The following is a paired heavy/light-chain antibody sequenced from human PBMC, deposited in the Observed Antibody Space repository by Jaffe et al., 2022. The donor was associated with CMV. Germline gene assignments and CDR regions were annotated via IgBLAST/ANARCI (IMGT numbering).Heavy chain of an antibody. CDR3: GRDLYVGDNKWDSHNDAFDI. V-gene: IGHV3-30*03. D-gene: IGHD1-26*01. J-gene: IGHJ3*02. CDR2: TSFDGNYK. Sequence: QVQLVESGGGVVQPGRSLRLSCAATGFTLSNYGAHWVRQAPGKGLEWVAVTSFDGNYKKYADSVKGRFTISRDNSKNTLYLEMDSLRPEDTAVYHCGRDLYVGDNKWDSHNDAFDICGQGTMVIVSS. CDR1: GFTLSNYG.
Light chain of an antibody. CDR1: SSTIGNNY. CDR2: RND. Sequence: QSVVTQPPSASGTPGQRVTISCSGSSSTIGNNYVYWYAQVTGEAPKLLIFRNDQRPSGVPDRVSGSKSGTSASLAISGLRSEDEADYYCAVWDDSLSGWVFGGGTKLTVL. V-gene: IGLV1-47*01. CDR3: AVWDDSLSGWV. J-gene: IGLJ3*02.